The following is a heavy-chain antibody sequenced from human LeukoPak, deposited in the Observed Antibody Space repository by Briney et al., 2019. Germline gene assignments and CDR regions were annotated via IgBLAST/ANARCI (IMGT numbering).Heavy chain of an antibody. D-gene: IGHD6-13*01. CDR2: TYYRSKWYN. CDR3: ARGSSWSPYNWFDP. CDR1: GDRVSSNSAA. V-gene: IGHV6-1*01. J-gene: IGHJ5*02. Sequence: SQTLSLTCAISGDRVSSNSAAWNWIRQSPSRGLEWLGRTYYRSKWYNDYAVSVKSRITINPDTSKNQFSLQLNSVTPEDTAVYYCARGSSWSPYNWFDPWGQGTLVTVSS.